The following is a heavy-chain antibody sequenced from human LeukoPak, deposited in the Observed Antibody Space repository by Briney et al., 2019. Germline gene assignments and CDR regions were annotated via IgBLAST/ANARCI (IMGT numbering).Heavy chain of an antibody. D-gene: IGHD1-26*01. CDR1: GGSISSYY. CDR3: ARVGSGSLDY. Sequence: SETLSLTCTVSGGSISSYYWSWIRQPPGKGLEWIGYNSYSGNTNYNPSLKSRVTISVDTSKNHFSLNLSSVTAADTAVYYCARVGSGSLDYWGQGTPVTVSS. CDR2: NSYSGNT. V-gene: IGHV4-59*01. J-gene: IGHJ4*02.